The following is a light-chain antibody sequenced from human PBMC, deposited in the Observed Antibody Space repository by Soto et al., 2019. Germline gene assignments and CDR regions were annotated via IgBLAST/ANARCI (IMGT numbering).Light chain of an antibody. CDR2: GAS. CDR3: QQYGSSPKT. V-gene: IGKV3-20*01. CDR1: QSLSGSY. J-gene: IGKJ1*01. Sequence: EIVLTQSPGTLSLSPGERATLSCRASQSLSGSYLAWYQQKPGQAPRLLIYGASSRASGIPDRFSGSGSGTDFTLTINRLEPEDFAVYYCQQYGSSPKTFGQGTKVDIK.